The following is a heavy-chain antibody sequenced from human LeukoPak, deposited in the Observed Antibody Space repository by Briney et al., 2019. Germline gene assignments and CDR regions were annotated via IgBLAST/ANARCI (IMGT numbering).Heavy chain of an antibody. D-gene: IGHD3-22*01. CDR2: ISGTGGGT. V-gene: IGHV3-23*01. CDR3: AKDREMYFYDSSGYRDAFHI. J-gene: IGHJ3*02. Sequence: GGSLRLSCAASGSTFNTYAMSWVRQAPGKGLEWVSSISGTGGGTYYADSVKGRFTISRDNSHKTLYLQMNSLRAEDTAVYYCAKDREMYFYDSSGYRDAFHIWGQGTKVTVSS. CDR1: GSTFNTYA.